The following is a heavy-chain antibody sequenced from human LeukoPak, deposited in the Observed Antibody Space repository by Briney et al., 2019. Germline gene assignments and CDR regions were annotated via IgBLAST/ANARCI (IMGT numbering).Heavy chain of an antibody. D-gene: IGHD2-21*02. J-gene: IGHJ4*02. CDR2: ISGSGTTI. CDR3: ARDNGCAGDCLSL. CDR1: GFTFRSYE. Sequence: GGSLRLSCAASGFTFRSYEMNWVRQAPGKGLEWISYISGSGTTIYYADSVKGRFTISRDNAKNSVYLQMNSLRAEDTAVYYCARDNGCAGDCLSLWGQGTLVTVSS. V-gene: IGHV3-48*03.